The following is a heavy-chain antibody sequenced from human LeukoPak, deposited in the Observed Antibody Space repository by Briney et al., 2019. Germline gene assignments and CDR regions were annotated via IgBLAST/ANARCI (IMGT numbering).Heavy chain of an antibody. CDR2: IYYLGTT. J-gene: IGHJ4*02. V-gene: IGHV4-39*01. CDR1: GGSISSSRYY. Sequence: SETLSLTRSISGGSISSSRYYWGWIRQPPGKGLEWIGNIYYLGTTHYNTSLESRVTISVDTSKNQFSLTLSSVTAADTAVYYCARRFFYYDSRGSPVFDYWGQGTLVTVSS. CDR3: ARRFFYYDSRGSPVFDY. D-gene: IGHD3-22*01.